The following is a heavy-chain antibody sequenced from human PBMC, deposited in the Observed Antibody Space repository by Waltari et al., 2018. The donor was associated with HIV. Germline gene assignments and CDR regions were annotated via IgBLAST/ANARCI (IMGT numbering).Heavy chain of an antibody. D-gene: IGHD7-27*01. Sequence: QVRLVQSGDELKKHGASMRVSCRASGYPFTGPYAINWFRQAPGRGLEWRGWVSPKSGATGYGEMFEDRVKLTRDTSLDTAYMEVGSLRKEDTAIYFCARAVWGFCGGSNCRTRFDSWGQGTRINVSS. V-gene: IGHV1-8*02. CDR3: ARAVWGFCGGSNCRTRFDS. CDR2: VSPKSGAT. J-gene: IGHJ5*01. CDR1: GYPFTGPYA.